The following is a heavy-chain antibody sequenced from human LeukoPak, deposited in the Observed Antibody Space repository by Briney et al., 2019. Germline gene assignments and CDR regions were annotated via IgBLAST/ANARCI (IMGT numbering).Heavy chain of an antibody. J-gene: IGHJ4*02. V-gene: IGHV3-23*01. CDR1: GFTFSTYA. D-gene: IGHD3-16*01. CDR3: EGGFDY. CDR2: ISDSGANT. Sequence: GGSLRLSCAASGFTFSTYAMSWVRQAPGKGLEWVSTISDSGANTYYADSVRGRFTISRDNPRNTVYLQMNSLRAEDTAVYYCEGGFDYWGQGTLVTVSS.